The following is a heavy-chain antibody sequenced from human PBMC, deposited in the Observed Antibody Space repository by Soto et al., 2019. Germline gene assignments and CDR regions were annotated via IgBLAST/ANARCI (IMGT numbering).Heavy chain of an antibody. CDR1: GLTFNRYW. J-gene: IGHJ5*02. CDR2: INTDGSNT. Sequence: LRLSCAASGLTFNRYWMHWVRHAPGKGLVWVSHINTDGSNTNYADSVKGRFTISRDNAKSTLFLQMNSLRDGDTAVYYCAREFCSGGNCYTYYFDPWGQGIPVTVSS. V-gene: IGHV3-74*01. D-gene: IGHD2-15*01. CDR3: AREFCSGGNCYTYYFDP.